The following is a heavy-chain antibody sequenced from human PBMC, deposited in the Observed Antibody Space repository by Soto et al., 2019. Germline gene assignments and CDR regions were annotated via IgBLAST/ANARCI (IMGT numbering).Heavy chain of an antibody. V-gene: IGHV1-18*01. J-gene: IGHJ5*02. Sequence: GASVKVSCKASGYTFTSYGISWVRQAPGRGLEWMGWISAYNGNTNYAQKLQGRVTMTTDTSTSTAYMELRSLRSDDTAVYYCARWVVPTMMLTNNWFDPWGQGTLVTVSS. CDR1: GYTFTSYG. CDR3: ARWVVPTMMLTNNWFDP. CDR2: ISAYNGNT. D-gene: IGHD3-22*01.